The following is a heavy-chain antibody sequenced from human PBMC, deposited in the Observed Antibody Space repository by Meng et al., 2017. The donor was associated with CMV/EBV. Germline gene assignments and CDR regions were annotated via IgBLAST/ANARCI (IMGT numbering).Heavy chain of an antibody. Sequence: ETLSLTCAVYGGSFSGYYWSWIRQPPGKGLEWIGEINHSGSTNYNPSLKSRVTISVDTSKNQFSLKLSSVTAADTAVYYCARYGMGAPAFGDYYYYGMDVWGQGTTVTVSS. CDR3: ARYGMGAPAFGDYYYYGMDV. J-gene: IGHJ6*02. V-gene: IGHV4-34*01. CDR2: INHSGST. CDR1: GGSFSGYY. D-gene: IGHD2-2*01.